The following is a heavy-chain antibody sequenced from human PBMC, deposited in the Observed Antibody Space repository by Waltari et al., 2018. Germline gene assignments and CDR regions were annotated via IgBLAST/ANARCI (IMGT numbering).Heavy chain of an antibody. D-gene: IGHD6-13*01. V-gene: IGHV4-34*01. CDR3: ARGTYSSSWYYYYYMDV. CDR1: GGSFSGYY. CDR2: INHSGST. J-gene: IGHJ6*03. Sequence: QVQLQQWGAGLLKPSETLSLTCAVYGGSFSGYYWSWIRQPPGKGLEWMGEINHSGSTNYNPSLKSRVTISVDMSKNQFSLKLSSVTAADTAVYYCARGTYSSSWYYYYYMDVWGKGTTVTVSS.